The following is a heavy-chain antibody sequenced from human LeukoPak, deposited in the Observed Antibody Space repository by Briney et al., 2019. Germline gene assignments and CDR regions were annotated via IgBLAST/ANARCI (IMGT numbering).Heavy chain of an antibody. CDR3: ARGRPGYYDSSGYYYFDY. V-gene: IGHV1-8*03. CDR1: GYTFTSYD. J-gene: IGHJ4*02. D-gene: IGHD3-22*01. CDR2: MNPNSGNT. Sequence: GASVKVSCKASGYTFTSYDINWVRQATGQGLEWMGWMNPNSGNTGYAQKFQGRVTITRNTSISTAYMELSSLRSEDTAVYYCARGRPGYYDSSGYYYFDYWGQGTLVTVSS.